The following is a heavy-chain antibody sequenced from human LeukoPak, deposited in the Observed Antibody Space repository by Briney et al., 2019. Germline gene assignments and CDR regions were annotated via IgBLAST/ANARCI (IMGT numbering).Heavy chain of an antibody. CDR3: ARVGGSGWYRNFDY. D-gene: IGHD6-19*01. CDR2: INHSGST. J-gene: IGHJ4*02. V-gene: IGHV4-34*01. CDR1: AGSSGGYY. Sequence: PSETLSLTCDGHAGSSGGYYGSRIRQAPGKGLESIGDINHSGSTSYNPSLKSRVTISVDTSKNQFSLKLSSVTAADTAVYYCARVGGSGWYRNFDYWGQGTLVTVSS.